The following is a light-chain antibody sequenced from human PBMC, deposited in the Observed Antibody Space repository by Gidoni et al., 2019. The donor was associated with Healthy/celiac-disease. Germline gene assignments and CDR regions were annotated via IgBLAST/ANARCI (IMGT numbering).Light chain of an antibody. CDR1: QSVSSN. CDR2: GAS. Sequence: PGERATLSCRASQSVSSNLAWYQQKPGQAPRLLIYGASTRATGIPARFSGSGSGTEFTLTISSLQSEDFAVYYCQQYINWPPLTFGGGTKVEIK. V-gene: IGKV3-15*01. CDR3: QQYINWPPLT. J-gene: IGKJ4*01.